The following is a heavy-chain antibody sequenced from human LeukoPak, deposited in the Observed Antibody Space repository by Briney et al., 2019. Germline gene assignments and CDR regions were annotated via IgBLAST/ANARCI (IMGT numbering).Heavy chain of an antibody. V-gene: IGHV3-11*04. CDR2: ISSSSRTI. CDR1: GGSISSYY. D-gene: IGHD3-22*01. CDR3: ARECGDSHYYYYYMDV. Sequence: LSLTCTVSGGSISSYYWSWIRQPPGKGLEWVSDISSSSRTIYYADSVKGRFTISRDNAKNSLYLQMNSLRAEDTAVYYCARECGDSHYYYYYMDVWGKGTAVTISS. J-gene: IGHJ6*03.